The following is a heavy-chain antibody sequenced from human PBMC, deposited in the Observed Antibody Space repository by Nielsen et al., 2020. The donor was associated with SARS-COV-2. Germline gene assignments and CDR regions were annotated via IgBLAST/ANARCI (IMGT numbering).Heavy chain of an antibody. CDR2: IYYSGST. V-gene: IGHV4-39*01. J-gene: IGHJ2*01. Sequence: RQAPGKGLEWIGSIYYSGSTYYNPSLKSRVTISVDTSKNQFSLKLSSVTAADTAVYYCARHPPSPPAGNWYFDLWGRGTLVTVS. CDR3: ARHPPSPPAGNWYFDL.